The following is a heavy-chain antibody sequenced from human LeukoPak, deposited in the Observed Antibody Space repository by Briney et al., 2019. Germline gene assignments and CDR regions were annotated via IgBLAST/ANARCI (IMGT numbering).Heavy chain of an antibody. J-gene: IGHJ6*02. Sequence: LGESLKISCKGSGYSFTSYWIGWVRQMPGKGMEWMGIIYPGDSDTRYSPSFQGQVTISADKSISTAYLQWSSLKASDTAMYYCAVTTEYYYYGMDVWGQGTTVTVSS. CDR2: IYPGDSDT. D-gene: IGHD4-17*01. CDR3: AVTTEYYYYGMDV. V-gene: IGHV5-51*01. CDR1: GYSFTSYW.